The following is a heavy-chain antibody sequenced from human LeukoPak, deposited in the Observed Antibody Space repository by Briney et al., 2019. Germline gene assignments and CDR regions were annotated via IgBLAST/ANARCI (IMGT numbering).Heavy chain of an antibody. V-gene: IGHV3-23*01. CDR2: ISGSGGST. Sequence: GGSLRLSCAASGFTFSSYAMSWVRQAPGKGLEWVSGISGSGGSTYYADSVKGRFTISRDNSKSTLYLQMNSLRAEDTAVYYCAKGEYYYDSSGYSIGYWGQGTLVTVSS. J-gene: IGHJ4*02. CDR1: GFTFSSYA. CDR3: AKGEYYYDSSGYSIGY. D-gene: IGHD3-22*01.